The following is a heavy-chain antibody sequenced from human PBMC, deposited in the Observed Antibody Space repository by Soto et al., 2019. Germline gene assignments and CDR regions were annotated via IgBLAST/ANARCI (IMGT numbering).Heavy chain of an antibody. CDR1: GFTFSSYS. J-gene: IGHJ3*02. CDR3: AREYTAADRAFDI. D-gene: IGHD6-13*01. Sequence: GGSLRLSCAASGFTFSSYSMNWVRQAPGKGLEWVSYISSSSTIYYADSVKGRFTISRDNAKNSLYLQMNSLRAEDTAVYYCAREYTAADRAFDIWGQGTMVTVSS. V-gene: IGHV3-48*01. CDR2: ISSSSTI.